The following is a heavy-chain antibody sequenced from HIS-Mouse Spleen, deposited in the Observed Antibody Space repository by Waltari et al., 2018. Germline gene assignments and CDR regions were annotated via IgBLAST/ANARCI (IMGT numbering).Heavy chain of an antibody. CDR2: IYYSGST. Sequence: QVQLQESGPGLVKPSETLSLTCTVSGGSISSYYWSWIRQHPGKGLEWIGYIYYSGSTNYNPSLKSRVTISVDTSKNQFSLKLSSVTAADTAVYYCAREGRYYGSGSYYFDYWGQGTLVTVSS. CDR3: AREGRYYGSGSYYFDY. J-gene: IGHJ4*02. D-gene: IGHD3-10*01. V-gene: IGHV4-59*01. CDR1: GGSISSYY.